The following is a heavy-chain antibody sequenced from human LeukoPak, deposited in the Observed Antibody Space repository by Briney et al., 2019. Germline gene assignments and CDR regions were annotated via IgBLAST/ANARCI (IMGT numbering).Heavy chain of an antibody. D-gene: IGHD3-10*01. CDR1: GFTFSSYV. V-gene: IGHV3-23*01. J-gene: IGHJ4*02. Sequence: PGGSLRLSCAASGFTFSSYVMSWVRQAPGKGLEWVSLINGSGDITNYADSVKGRFTISRDNSKNTLYLQLNSLRAEDTAVYSCAKGRYYGSGSYLNSLDYWGQGTLVTVSS. CDR3: AKGRYYGSGSYLNSLDY. CDR2: INGSGDIT.